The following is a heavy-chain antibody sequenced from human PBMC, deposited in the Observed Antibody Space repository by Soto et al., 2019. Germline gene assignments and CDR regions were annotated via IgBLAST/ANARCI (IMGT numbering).Heavy chain of an antibody. CDR2: ISSSGSTI. CDR3: ARDGANGDYAEDWYFDL. Sequence: GGSLRLSCAASGFTFSDYYMSWIRQAPGKGLEWVSYISSSGSTIYYADYVKGRLTNSRDNAKNSLYLQMNSLRAEDTAVYYCARDGANGDYAEDWYFDLWGRGTLVTVSS. J-gene: IGHJ2*01. CDR1: GFTFSDYY. V-gene: IGHV3-11*01. D-gene: IGHD4-17*01.